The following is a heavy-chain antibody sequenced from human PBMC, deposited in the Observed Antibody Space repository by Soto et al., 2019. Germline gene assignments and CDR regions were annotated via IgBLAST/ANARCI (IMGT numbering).Heavy chain of an antibody. D-gene: IGHD3-22*01. CDR3: ARVRGYRTVYYGMDV. CDR1: GGSISSYY. CDR2: IYYSGST. Sequence: TSETLSLTCTVSGGSISSYYWSWIRQPPGKGLEWIGYIYYSGSTNYNPSLKSRVTISVDTSKNQFSLKLSSVTAADTAVYYCARVRGYRTVYYGMDVWGQGTTVTVSS. V-gene: IGHV4-59*01. J-gene: IGHJ6*02.